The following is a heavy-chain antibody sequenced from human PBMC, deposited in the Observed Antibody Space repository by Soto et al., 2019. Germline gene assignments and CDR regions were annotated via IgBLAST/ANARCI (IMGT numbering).Heavy chain of an antibody. CDR3: ARGYTWFDP. J-gene: IGHJ5*02. V-gene: IGHV4-34*01. CDR1: GGSSSGYY. Sequence: SDTMYLTCAFYGGSSSGYYWICIRQPPGKGLEWIWEINHSGSTNYNPSLKSRFTRSVDTSKNQFSLKLSSVTAADTAVYYCARGYTWFDPRGHGTLVTVSS. D-gene: IGHD2-2*02. CDR2: INHSGST.